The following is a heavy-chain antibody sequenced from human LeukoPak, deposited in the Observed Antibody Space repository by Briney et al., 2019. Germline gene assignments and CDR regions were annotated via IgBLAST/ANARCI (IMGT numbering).Heavy chain of an antibody. J-gene: IGHJ4*02. Sequence: GGSLRLSCAASGFTFGSYSMNWVRQAPGKGLEWVSSISSSSSYIYYADSVKGRFTTSRDNAKSSLYLQMNSLRAEDTAVYYCARVTPSAAAGTDYWGQGTLVTVSS. CDR1: GFTFGSYS. CDR3: ARVTPSAAAGTDY. V-gene: IGHV3-21*01. D-gene: IGHD6-13*01. CDR2: ISSSSSYI.